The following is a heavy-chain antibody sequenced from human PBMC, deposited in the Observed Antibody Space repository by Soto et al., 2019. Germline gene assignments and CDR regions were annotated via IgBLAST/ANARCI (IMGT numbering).Heavy chain of an antibody. D-gene: IGHD2-2*03. V-gene: IGHV1-18*01. CDR2: ISAYNGNT. J-gene: IGHJ6*02. CDR1: GYTFTSYG. CDR3: ARDLWIGERDHGMDV. Sequence: QVQLVQSGAEVKKPGASVKVSCKASGYTFTSYGISWVRQAPGQGLEWMGWISAYNGNTNYAQKLQGRVTMTTDTSTSTAYRELRGLRSDDTAVYYCARDLWIGERDHGMDVWGQGTTVTVSS.